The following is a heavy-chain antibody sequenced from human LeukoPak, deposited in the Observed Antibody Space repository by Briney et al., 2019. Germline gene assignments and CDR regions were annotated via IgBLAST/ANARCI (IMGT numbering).Heavy chain of an antibody. CDR2: ISSRGSTI. J-gene: IGHJ5*02. CDR1: GFTFSSYE. D-gene: IGHD4-17*01. V-gene: IGHV3-48*03. Sequence: GGSLRLSCAASGFTFSSYEMNWVRQAPGKGLEWVSYISSRGSTIYYADSVKGRFTISRDNAKNSLYLQMNSLRAEDTAVYYCAREAGLYGDYARRFDPWGQGTLVTVSS. CDR3: AREAGLYGDYARRFDP.